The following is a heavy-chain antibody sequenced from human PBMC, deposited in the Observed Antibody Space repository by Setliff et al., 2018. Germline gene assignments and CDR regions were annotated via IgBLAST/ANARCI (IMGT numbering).Heavy chain of an antibody. CDR1: GGSISSTSYY. Sequence: SETLSLTCTVSGGSISSTSYYWAWLRQPPGKGLEWTGSIYYRGSTFIYPSLRSRVTISVDTSTNQFSLRLTSLTAADTAVYVCARDNTILGATDHWGQGTLVTVSS. J-gene: IGHJ5*02. CDR3: ARDNTILGATDH. V-gene: IGHV4-39*07. D-gene: IGHD1-26*01. CDR2: IYYRGST.